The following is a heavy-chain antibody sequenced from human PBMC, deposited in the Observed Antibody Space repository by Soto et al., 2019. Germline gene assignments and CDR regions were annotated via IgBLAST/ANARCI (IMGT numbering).Heavy chain of an antibody. V-gene: IGHV1-3*01. Sequence: ASGKVSCKASGYRFTSYAMHWGRQAPGQRLEWMGGINAGNGNTKYSQKFQGRVTITRDTSASTAYMELSSLRSEDTAVYYCAREGMVGGVVGLDYFDYWGKRTLVTVS. CDR3: AREGMVGGVVGLDYFDY. D-gene: IGHD3-10*01. CDR2: INAGNGNT. J-gene: IGHJ4*02. CDR1: GYRFTSYA.